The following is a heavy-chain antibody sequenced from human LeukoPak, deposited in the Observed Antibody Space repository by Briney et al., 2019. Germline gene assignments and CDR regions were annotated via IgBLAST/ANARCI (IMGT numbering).Heavy chain of an antibody. V-gene: IGHV1-69*06. Sequence: ASVKVSCKASGGTFSSYAISWVRQAPGQGLEWMGGIIPIFGTANYAQKFQGRVTITADKSTSTAYMELSSLRSEDTAVYYCARDRRMDIVVVLAAKMGFDPWGQGTLVTVSS. CDR3: ARDRRMDIVVVLAAKMGFDP. CDR1: GGTFSSYA. CDR2: IIPIFGTA. J-gene: IGHJ5*02. D-gene: IGHD2-2*03.